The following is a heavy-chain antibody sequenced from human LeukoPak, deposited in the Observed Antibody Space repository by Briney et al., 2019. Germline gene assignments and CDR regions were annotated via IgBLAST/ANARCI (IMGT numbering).Heavy chain of an antibody. Sequence: SETLSLTCTVSGGSISSSSYYWGWIRQPPGKGLEWIGSIYYSGSTYYNPSLKSRVTISVDTSKNQFSLKLSSVTAADTAVYYCARSDGSSPDYWGQGTLVTVSS. CDR1: GGSISSSSYY. V-gene: IGHV4-39*07. J-gene: IGHJ4*02. CDR2: IYYSGST. D-gene: IGHD6-13*01. CDR3: ARSDGSSPDY.